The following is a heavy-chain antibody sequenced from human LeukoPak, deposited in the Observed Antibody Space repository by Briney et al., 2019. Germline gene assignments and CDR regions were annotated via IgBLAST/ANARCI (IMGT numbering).Heavy chain of an antibody. V-gene: IGHV1-69*05. J-gene: IGHJ6*03. CDR1: GGTFSMYA. Sequence: SVTVSCKTSGGTFSMYAISWVRQAPGQGLEWMGRIIPMFGTAYYAQNFQDRVTIITDESTTIAYMRLSSLRFEDTAVYYCARSGYGGSYYGGYYYMDVWGKGTTVTVSS. D-gene: IGHD1-26*01. CDR2: IIPMFGTA. CDR3: ARSGYGGSYYGGYYYMDV.